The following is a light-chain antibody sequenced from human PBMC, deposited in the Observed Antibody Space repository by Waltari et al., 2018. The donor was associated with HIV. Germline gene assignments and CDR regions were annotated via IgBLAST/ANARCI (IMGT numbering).Light chain of an antibody. J-gene: IGKJ1*01. CDR2: SAS. CDR3: QQYKNWPWT. V-gene: IGKV3-15*01. Sequence: EVVMTQSPATLSVSPGERATPSCRASQSVNADLAWYQQKPGQAPRLLIYSASTRVTGIPARLSGSGSGTEFTLTISGLQSEDFAVYHCQQYKNWPWTFGRGTKVEIK. CDR1: QSVNAD.